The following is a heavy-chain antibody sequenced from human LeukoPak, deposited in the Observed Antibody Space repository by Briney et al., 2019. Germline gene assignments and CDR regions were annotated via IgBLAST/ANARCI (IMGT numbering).Heavy chain of an antibody. V-gene: IGHV3-15*01. CDR2: IKSNTDGGTT. CDR3: STDDPWWPF. CDR1: GFTFSSYS. J-gene: IGHJ4*02. Sequence: GGTLRLSCAASGFTFSSYSMTWVRQAPGKGLEWIGRIKSNTDGGTTDYAAPVKDRFTISRDDSKNTLYLEMNSLKAEDTALYYCSTDDPWWPFWGQGTLVTVSS. D-gene: IGHD2-15*01.